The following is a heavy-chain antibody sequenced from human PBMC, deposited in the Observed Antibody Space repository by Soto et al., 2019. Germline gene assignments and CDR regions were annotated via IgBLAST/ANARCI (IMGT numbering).Heavy chain of an antibody. CDR2: IRKKANSYTT. CDR3: TTVTTVDYDFAY. V-gene: IGHV3-72*01. Sequence: PGGSLRLSCAASGLTFSDRYMDWVRQAPGRGLEWVGRIRKKANSYTTEYAACVKGRFIISRDDSTNSLYLQMSSLKTEDTAVYYCTTVTTVDYDFAYWGQGTLVTVSS. D-gene: IGHD4-17*01. CDR1: GLTFSDRY. J-gene: IGHJ4*02.